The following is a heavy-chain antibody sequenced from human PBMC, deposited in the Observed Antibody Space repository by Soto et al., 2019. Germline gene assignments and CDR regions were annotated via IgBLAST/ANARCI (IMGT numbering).Heavy chain of an antibody. J-gene: IGHJ4*02. CDR2: ISYDGSKK. CDR1: GFTGSSYA. Sequence: QVQLVESGGGVVQPGRYLRLSCAASGFTGSSYAMHWVRQAQGKGLEWVAVISYDGSKKYYADSLKGRFTISRDNSKNTLYLQLNSLRAEETAVYYCASHVLFGGQGTVVTVSS. CDR3: ASHVLF. D-gene: IGHD2-8*02. V-gene: IGHV3-30-3*01.